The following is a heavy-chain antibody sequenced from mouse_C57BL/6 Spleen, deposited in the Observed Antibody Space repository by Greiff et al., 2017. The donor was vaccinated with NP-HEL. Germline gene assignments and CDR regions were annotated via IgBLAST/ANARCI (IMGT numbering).Heavy chain of an antibody. CDR3: ARGGSSGWFAY. J-gene: IGHJ3*01. D-gene: IGHD1-1*01. CDR1: GYTSPLYL. V-gene: IGHV1-69*01. Sequence: VQLQQPGAELVMPGASVKLSCKASGYTSPLYLPPPFPPLPFPVLYFILNINPSDSYTNYNQKFKGKSTLTVDKSSSTAYMQLSSLTSEDSAVYYCARGGSSGWFAYWGQGTLVTVSA. CDR2: INPSDSYT.